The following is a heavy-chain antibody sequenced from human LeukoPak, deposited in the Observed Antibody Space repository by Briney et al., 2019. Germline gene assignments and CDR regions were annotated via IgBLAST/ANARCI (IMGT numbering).Heavy chain of an antibody. CDR1: GFTFSSYS. D-gene: IGHD6-19*01. J-gene: IGHJ4*02. Sequence: PGGSLRLSCAASGFTFSSYSMNWVRQAPGKGLEWVSSISSSGSTIYSADSVKGRFTISRDNAKNSLYLQMNSLRAEDTAVYYCARDGSGWYDYWGQGILVTVSS. V-gene: IGHV3-48*04. CDR2: ISSSGSTI. CDR3: ARDGSGWYDY.